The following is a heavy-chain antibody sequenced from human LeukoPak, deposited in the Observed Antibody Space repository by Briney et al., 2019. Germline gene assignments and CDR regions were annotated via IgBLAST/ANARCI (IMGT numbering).Heavy chain of an antibody. CDR1: GDSISSYY. V-gene: IGHV4-4*07. J-gene: IGHJ5*02. CDR2: IYTSGST. Sequence: SETLSLTCTVSGDSISSYYWSWIRQPAGKGLEWIGRIYTSGSTNYNPSLKSRVTMSVDTSKNQFFLKLSSVTAADTAVYYCAIEGVYCSGGSCYGGSFDPWGQGTLVTVSS. D-gene: IGHD2-15*01. CDR3: AIEGVYCSGGSCYGGSFDP.